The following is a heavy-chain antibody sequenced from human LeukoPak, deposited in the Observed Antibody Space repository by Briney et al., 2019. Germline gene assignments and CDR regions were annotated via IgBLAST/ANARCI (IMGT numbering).Heavy chain of an antibody. D-gene: IGHD2-21*02. CDR1: GYTFTSYD. CDR2: MNPNSGNT. J-gene: IGHJ4*02. CDR3: ARDREVTLDY. V-gene: IGHV1-8*01. Sequence: ASVKVSCKASGYTFTSYDINWVRQATGQGLEWMGWMNPNSGNTGYAQKFQGRVTITADKSTSTAYMELSSLRSEDTAVYYCARDREVTLDYRGQGTLVTVSS.